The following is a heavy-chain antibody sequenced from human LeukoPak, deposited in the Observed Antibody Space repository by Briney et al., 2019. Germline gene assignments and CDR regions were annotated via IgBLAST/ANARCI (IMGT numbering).Heavy chain of an antibody. CDR1: GLTFSGSA. CDR2: IRSKANSYAT. J-gene: IGHJ3*02. D-gene: IGHD3-16*02. V-gene: IGHV3-73*01. CDR3: TRLDVWGSYRTDAFDI. Sequence: GGSLRLSCAASGLTFSGSAMQWVRQASGKGLQWVGRIRSKANSYATAYAASVKGRFTISRDDSKNTAYPQMNSLKTEDTAVYYCTRLDVWGSYRTDAFDIWGQGTMVSVSS.